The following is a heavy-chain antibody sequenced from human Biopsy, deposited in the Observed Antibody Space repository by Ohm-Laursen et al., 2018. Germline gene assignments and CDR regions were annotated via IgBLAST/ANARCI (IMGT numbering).Heavy chain of an antibody. V-gene: IGHV1-2*02. CDR2: INCKTGAT. Sequence: ASVKASCKPSSYTFTDYNIHWMRQAPGQGLEWLGYINCKTGATNYAQKFQGTVTMTRGTSISTAYLALGSLRSADTAIYYCARDPLNGHKHFDYWGQGTLVTVSS. CDR3: ARDPLNGHKHFDY. J-gene: IGHJ4*02. CDR1: SYTFTDYN. D-gene: IGHD2-8*01.